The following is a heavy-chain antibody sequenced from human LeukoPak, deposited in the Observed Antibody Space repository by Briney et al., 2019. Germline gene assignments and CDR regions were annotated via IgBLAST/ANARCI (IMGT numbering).Heavy chain of an antibody. CDR3: SRDFNGRNDF. Sequence: GGSLRLSCAASGFTFSSNWMHWVRQGPGKGLVWVSRINPDGSRTDYAESVKGRFTISRDNAKNTLSLEMNSLGDEDTAVYYCSRDFNGRNDFWGQGALVTVSS. CDR2: INPDGSRT. D-gene: IGHD1-14*01. CDR1: GFTFSSNW. V-gene: IGHV3-74*01. J-gene: IGHJ4*02.